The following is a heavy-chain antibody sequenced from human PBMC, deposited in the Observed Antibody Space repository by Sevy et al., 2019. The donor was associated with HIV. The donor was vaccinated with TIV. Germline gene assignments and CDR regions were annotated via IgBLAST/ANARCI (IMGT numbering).Heavy chain of an antibody. CDR1: GYTFTSYG. D-gene: IGHD2-15*01. V-gene: IGHV1-18*01. J-gene: IGHJ4*02. Sequence: ASVKVSCKASGYTFTSYGISWVRQAPGQGLEWMGWISAYNGNTNYAQKLQGRVTMTTDTSTSTAYMELRSLRSDDTAVYYCARYCRGGSCYSIIIDYWGQGTLVTVSS. CDR2: ISAYNGNT. CDR3: ARYCRGGSCYSIIIDY.